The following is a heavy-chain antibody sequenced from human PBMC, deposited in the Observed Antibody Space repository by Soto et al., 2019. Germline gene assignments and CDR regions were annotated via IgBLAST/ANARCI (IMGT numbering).Heavy chain of an antibody. CDR2: IYYSGST. J-gene: IGHJ5*02. V-gene: IGHV4-39*01. D-gene: IGHD2-2*01. CDR1: GGSISSSSYY. Sequence: QLQLQESGPGLVKPSETLSLTCTVSGGSISSSSYYWGWIRQPPGKGLEWIGSIYYSGSTYYNPSLKRGVTISVDTSKHQFTLKRSSVTAADPAVYYCARHLVPAAGGNWFDPWGQGTLVTVSS. CDR3: ARHLVPAAGGNWFDP.